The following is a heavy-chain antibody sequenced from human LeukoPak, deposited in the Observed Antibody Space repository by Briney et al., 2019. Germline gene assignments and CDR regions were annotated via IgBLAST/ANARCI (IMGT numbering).Heavy chain of an antibody. Sequence: PGGSLRLSCAASGFTFSSYEMNWVRQAPGKGLEWVSFISDSGGSTNYADSMKGRSTISRDNSKKTLYLQMNNLRVEDTAVYYCAKRDPQLNAFNIWGQGTMVTVSS. CDR3: AKRDPQLNAFNI. CDR2: ISDSGGST. V-gene: IGHV3-23*01. D-gene: IGHD6-13*01. J-gene: IGHJ3*02. CDR1: GFTFSSYE.